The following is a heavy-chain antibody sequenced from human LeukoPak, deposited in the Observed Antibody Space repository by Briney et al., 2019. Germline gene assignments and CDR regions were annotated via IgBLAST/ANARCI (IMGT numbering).Heavy chain of an antibody. D-gene: IGHD3-22*01. CDR1: GFTFSSYA. V-gene: IGHV3-23*01. Sequence: GGSLRLSCAASGFTFSSYAMHWVRQAPGKGLEWVSGISGGGGSTCCADSVKGRFTISRDNSKNTLYLQMNSLRVEDTAVYYCAKDLRSYYFDSSGFYYGVAHFDYWGQGTLVTVSS. CDR3: AKDLRSYYFDSSGFYYGVAHFDY. CDR2: ISGGGGST. J-gene: IGHJ4*02.